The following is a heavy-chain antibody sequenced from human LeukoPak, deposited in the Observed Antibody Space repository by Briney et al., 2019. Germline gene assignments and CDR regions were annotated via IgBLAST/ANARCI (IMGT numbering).Heavy chain of an antibody. D-gene: IGHD5-12*01. J-gene: IGHJ6*02. CDR2: FDPEDGET. Sequence: ASVKVSCKVSGGTLSEVSMHWVRQSPGKGLEWMGGFDPEDGETIYAQKFQGRLTMTEDTSTDTAYMELRSLRLEDTAVYYCATDGYSGYDSYGMDVWGPGTTVIVSS. CDR3: ATDGYSGYDSYGMDV. CDR1: GGTLSEVS. V-gene: IGHV1-24*01.